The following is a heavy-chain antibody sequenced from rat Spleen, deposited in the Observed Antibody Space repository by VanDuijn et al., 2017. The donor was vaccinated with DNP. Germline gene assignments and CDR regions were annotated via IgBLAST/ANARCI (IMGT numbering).Heavy chain of an antibody. CDR1: GFTFSNYW. Sequence: EVQLVESGGGPVQPGRSLKLSCVASGFTFSNYWMTWIRQAPGKGLEWVASITNTGGSTYYQDSVKGRFTISRDNAKSTLYLQVNSLRSEDTATYYCTSNPHIRTAAPFDYGGQGVMVTVSA. CDR2: ITNTGGST. J-gene: IGHJ2*01. V-gene: IGHV5-31*01. D-gene: IGHD3-8*01. CDR3: TSNPHIRTAAPFDY.